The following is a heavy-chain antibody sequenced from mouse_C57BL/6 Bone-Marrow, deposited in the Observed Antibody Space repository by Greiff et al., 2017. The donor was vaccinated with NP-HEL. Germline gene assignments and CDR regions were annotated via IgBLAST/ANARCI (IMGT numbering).Heavy chain of an antibody. Sequence: EVQVVESGGGLVQPGGSLKLSCAASGFTFSDYYMYWVRQTPEKRLEWVAYISNGGGSTYYPDTVKGRFTISRDNTKNTLYLQMSRLKSEDTDMYYCARHGYFDYWGQGTSVTVSS. V-gene: IGHV5-12*01. CDR1: GFTFSDYY. CDR2: ISNGGGST. D-gene: IGHD2-3*01. J-gene: IGHJ4*01. CDR3: ARHGYFDY.